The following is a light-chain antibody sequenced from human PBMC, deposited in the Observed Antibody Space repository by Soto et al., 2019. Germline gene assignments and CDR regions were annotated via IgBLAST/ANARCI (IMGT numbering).Light chain of an antibody. CDR1: QSVHSNF. CDR2: DAS. CDR3: QQYDSSWT. J-gene: IGKJ1*01. V-gene: IGKV3-20*01. Sequence: EMVFTQSPGTLPLSPWERATLSCRASQSVHSNFLAWYQQKPGQAPILLIYDASRRATGIPDRFSGSGSGTDFSLTISRLEPEDFVVYYCQQYDSSWTFGQGTKVVLK.